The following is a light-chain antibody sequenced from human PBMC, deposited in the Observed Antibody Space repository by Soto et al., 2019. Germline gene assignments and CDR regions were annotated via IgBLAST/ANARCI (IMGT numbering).Light chain of an antibody. Sequence: QSALTQPASVSGSPGQSITISCTGTSSDVGGYNYVSWYPQYPGKAPTLMIYDVTNRTSGVSNRFSGSKSGNTASLTISGLQAEDEADYYFGSYIITTAVFGTGTKLHVL. CDR2: DVT. J-gene: IGLJ1*01. CDR3: GSYIITTAV. CDR1: SSDVGGYNY. V-gene: IGLV2-14*01.